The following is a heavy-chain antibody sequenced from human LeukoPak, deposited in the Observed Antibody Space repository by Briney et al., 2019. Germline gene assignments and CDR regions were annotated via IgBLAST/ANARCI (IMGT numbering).Heavy chain of an antibody. J-gene: IGHJ5*02. V-gene: IGHV3-7*01. Sequence: PGGSLRLSCAASGFTFSSYAMSWVRQAPGKGLEWVANINQDASERHYADSVEGRFVISRDNDKNSLSLQMNSPRVEDTAVYYCARADSYSWYGSWGQGTLVTVSS. CDR3: ARADSYSWYGS. CDR2: INQDASER. CDR1: GFTFSSYA. D-gene: IGHD5-12*01.